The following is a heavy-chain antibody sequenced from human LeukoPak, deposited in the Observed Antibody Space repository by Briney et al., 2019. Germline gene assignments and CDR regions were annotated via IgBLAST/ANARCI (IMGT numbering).Heavy chain of an antibody. D-gene: IGHD4-23*01. CDR3: ARTRAYGGRPDY. V-gene: IGHV4-34*01. CDR2: INHSGST. CDR1: GGSFSGYY. Sequence: SETLSLTCAVYGGSFSGYYWSWIRQPPGKGLEWIGEINHSGSTNYNPSLKSRVTISVDTSKNQFSLKLSSVTAADAAVYYCARTRAYGGRPDYWGQGTLVTVSS. J-gene: IGHJ4*02.